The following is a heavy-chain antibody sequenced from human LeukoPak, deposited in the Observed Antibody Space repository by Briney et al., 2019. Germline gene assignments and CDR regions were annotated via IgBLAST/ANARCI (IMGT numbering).Heavy chain of an antibody. CDR1: GFTFSSYS. CDR2: ISGSGGST. D-gene: IGHD3-10*01. J-gene: IGHJ4*02. CDR3: AKSCKGSGSLFDY. V-gene: IGHV3-23*01. Sequence: GGSLRLSCAAAGFTFSSYSMNWVRQAPGKGLEWVSAISGSGGSTYYADSVKGRFTISRDNSKNTLYLQMNSLRAEDTAVYYCAKSCKGSGSLFDYWGQGTLVTVSS.